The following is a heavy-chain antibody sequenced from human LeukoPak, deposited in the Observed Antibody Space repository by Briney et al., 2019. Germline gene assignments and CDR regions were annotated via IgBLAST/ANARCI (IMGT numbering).Heavy chain of an antibody. J-gene: IGHJ4*02. Sequence: PSETLSLTCTVSGGSISSYYWSWIRQPPGKGLEWIGCIFYSGSTNYNPSLKSRVTISVDTPKNQFSLKLSSVTAADTAVYYCARRAYSSGWYYFDYWGQGTLVTVSS. CDR2: IFYSGST. CDR3: ARRAYSSGWYYFDY. D-gene: IGHD6-19*01. CDR1: GGSISSYY. V-gene: IGHV4-59*08.